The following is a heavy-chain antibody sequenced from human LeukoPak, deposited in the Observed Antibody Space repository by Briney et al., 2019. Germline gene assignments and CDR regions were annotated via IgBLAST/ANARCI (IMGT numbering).Heavy chain of an antibody. V-gene: IGHV3-30*18. J-gene: IGHJ4*02. CDR2: ISYDGHNK. CDR1: GFTFNIYG. D-gene: IGHD2-21*02. CDR3: AKGSDIVVVTAIDY. Sequence: GGSLRLSCAASGFTFNIYGMHWVRQAPGKGLEWVAVISYDGHNKYYADSVKGRFIVSRDNSKNTLYLQMNSLRAEDTALYYCAKGSDIVVVTAIDYWGQGTLVTVSS.